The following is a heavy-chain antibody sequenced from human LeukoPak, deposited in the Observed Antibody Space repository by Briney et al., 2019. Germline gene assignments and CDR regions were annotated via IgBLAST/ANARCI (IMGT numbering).Heavy chain of an antibody. CDR1: GFSFRNYG. CDR2: IRYDGKNTK. J-gene: IGHJ4*02. V-gene: IGHV3-30*02. D-gene: IGHD2-21*01. Sequence: GGSLRLSCAASGFSFRNYGMHWVRRAPGKGLEWVAFIRYDGKNTKYHVDSVKGRFTISRDNSKNTLYLQMNSLRAEDTAVYYCARDLYCGGDCYSDYWGQGTLVTVSS. CDR3: ARDLYCGGDCYSDY.